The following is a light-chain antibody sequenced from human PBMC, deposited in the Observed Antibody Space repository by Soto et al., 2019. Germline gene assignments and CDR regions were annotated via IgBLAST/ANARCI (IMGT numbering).Light chain of an antibody. J-gene: IGLJ2*01. CDR3: CTYAGHVPK. CDR2: EVS. Sequence: QSALTQPASVSGSPGQSITISCTGTSSDVGGYKYVSWYQQHPDKAPKLIIFEVSNRPSGISVRFSGSKSGATASLTISGLLPVDEAVYFCCTYAGHVPKFGGGTKLTVL. CDR1: SSDVGGYKY. V-gene: IGLV2-14*01.